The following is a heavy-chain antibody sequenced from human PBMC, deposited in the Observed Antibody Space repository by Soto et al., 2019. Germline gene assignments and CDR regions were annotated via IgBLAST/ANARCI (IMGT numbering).Heavy chain of an antibody. J-gene: IGHJ6*02. CDR3: TTALGGMVRGVYYYYYGMDV. CDR2: IKSTTDGGTT. Sequence: GGSLSLSCAASGFTFSNAWMNWVRQAPGKGLEWVGRIKSTTDGGTTDYAAPVKGRFTISRDDSKNTLYLQMNSLKTEDTAVYYCTTALGGMVRGVYYYYYGMDVWGQGTTVTVSS. D-gene: IGHD3-10*01. CDR1: GFTFSNAW. V-gene: IGHV3-15*07.